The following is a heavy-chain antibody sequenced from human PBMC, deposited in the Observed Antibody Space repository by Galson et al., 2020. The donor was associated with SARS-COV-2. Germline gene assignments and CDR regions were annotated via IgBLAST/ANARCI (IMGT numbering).Heavy chain of an antibody. CDR2: VQFDGSDA. V-gene: IGHV3-30-3*01. Sequence: GGSLRLSCVASGFTFSNYAMHWVRQAPGKGLEWVAIVQFDGSDADYSDSVKGRFTISRDNSNNTLSLEMNSLRHDDTAGYYCAKVKSPYSSCCSPLDHWGRGTLVTVSS. D-gene: IGHD2-15*01. J-gene: IGHJ4*02. CDR1: GFTFSNYA. CDR3: AKVKSPYSSCCSPLDH.